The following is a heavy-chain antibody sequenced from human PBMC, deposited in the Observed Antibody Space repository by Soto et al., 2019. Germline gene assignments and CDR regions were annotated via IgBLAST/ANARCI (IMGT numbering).Heavy chain of an antibody. D-gene: IGHD3-22*01. J-gene: IGHJ5*02. V-gene: IGHV1-46*01. CDR3: ARDRRADSSSWYGRNWFDP. Sequence: ASVKVSCKASGYIFTAYSMHWVRQAPGQGLEWMGVVNPSGGSTNYAQKFQGRITMTRDTFTSTVYMELSSLRSEDTAVYYCARDRRADSSSWYGRNWFDPWGQGTLVTVSS. CDR2: VNPSGGST. CDR1: GYIFTAYS.